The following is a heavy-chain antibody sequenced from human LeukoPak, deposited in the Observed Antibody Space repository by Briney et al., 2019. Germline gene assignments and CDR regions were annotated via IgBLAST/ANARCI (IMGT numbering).Heavy chain of an antibody. CDR3: VSGGDYFDY. J-gene: IGHJ4*02. D-gene: IGHD2-15*01. CDR2: ISGSGGSS. Sequence: QAGGSLRLSCAASGFTFSSIAMSWVRQPQGEGLGWVSAISGSGGSSYYADSVKGRFTISRDNSKNTLYLQMNSLRAEDTAVYYSVSGGDYFDYSGQGTLVTVFS. V-gene: IGHV3-23*01. CDR1: GFTFSSIA.